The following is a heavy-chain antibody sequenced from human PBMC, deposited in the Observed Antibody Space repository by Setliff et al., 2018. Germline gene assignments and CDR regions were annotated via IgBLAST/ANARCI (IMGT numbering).Heavy chain of an antibody. V-gene: IGHV5-51*01. CDR3: ASSSGSSSNDAFDI. CDR1: GYRFSSHW. D-gene: IGHD1-26*01. Sequence: GESLKISCKGSGYRFSSHWISWVRQMPGKGLEWMGIIYPGDSDTRYSPSFQGQVTISADKSISTAYLQWSSLKASDTAMYYCASSSGSSSNDAFDIWGQGTTVTVSS. CDR2: IYPGDSDT. J-gene: IGHJ3*02.